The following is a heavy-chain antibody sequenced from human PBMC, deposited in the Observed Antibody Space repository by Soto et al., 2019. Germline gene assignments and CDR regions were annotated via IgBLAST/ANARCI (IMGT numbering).Heavy chain of an antibody. D-gene: IGHD3-3*01. V-gene: IGHV3-9*01. CDR1: GFTFDDYA. CDR2: ISWNSGSI. Sequence: HPGGSLRLSCAASGFTFDDYAMHWVRQAPGKGLEWVSGISWNSGSIGYADSVKGRFTISRDNAKNSLYLQMNSLRAEDTALYYCAKGDTIFGPFDYWGQGTLVTVSS. CDR3: AKGDTIFGPFDY. J-gene: IGHJ4*02.